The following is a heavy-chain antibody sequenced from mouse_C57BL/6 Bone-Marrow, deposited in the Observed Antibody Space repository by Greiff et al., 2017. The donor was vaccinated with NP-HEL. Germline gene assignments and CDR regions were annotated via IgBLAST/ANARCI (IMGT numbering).Heavy chain of an antibody. CDR3: AREGDGYYGAMDY. CDR2: IDPSDSYT. J-gene: IGHJ4*01. V-gene: IGHV1-69*01. D-gene: IGHD2-3*01. Sequence: QVQLQQPGAELVMPGASVKLSCKASGYTFTSYWMHWVKQRPGQGLERIGEIDPSDSYTNYNQKFKGKSTLTVDKSSSTAYMQLSSLTSEDSAVYYCAREGDGYYGAMDYWGQGTSVTVSS. CDR1: GYTFTSYW.